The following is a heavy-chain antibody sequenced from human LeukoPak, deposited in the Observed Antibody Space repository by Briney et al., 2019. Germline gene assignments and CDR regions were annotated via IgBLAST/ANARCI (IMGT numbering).Heavy chain of an antibody. CDR2: IYYSGST. CDR3: ARRDYYDSSGYYGS. V-gene: IGHV4-31*03. CDR1: GGSISSGGYY. D-gene: IGHD3-22*01. J-gene: IGHJ4*02. Sequence: SETLSLTCTVSGGSISSGGYYWSWIRQHPGKGLEWIGYIYYSGSTYYNPSLKSRVTISVDTSKNQFSLKLSSVTAADTAVCYCARRDYYDSSGYYGSWGRGTLVTVSS.